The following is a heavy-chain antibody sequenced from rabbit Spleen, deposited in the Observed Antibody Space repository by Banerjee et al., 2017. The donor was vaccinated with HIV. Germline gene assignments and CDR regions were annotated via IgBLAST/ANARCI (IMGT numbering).Heavy chain of an antibody. CDR2: IEGGSSAFS. CDR1: GVSFSNNHY. CDR3: ARDSSSSFSSYGMDL. Sequence: QSLEESGGDLVKPGASLTLTCTASGVSFSNNHYMCWVRQAPGKGLEWIACIEGGSSAFSYFASWAKGRFTISKTSSTTVTLQITSLTAADTATYFCARDSSSSFSSYGMDLWGPGTLVTVS. D-gene: IGHD1-1*01. J-gene: IGHJ6*01. V-gene: IGHV1S40*01.